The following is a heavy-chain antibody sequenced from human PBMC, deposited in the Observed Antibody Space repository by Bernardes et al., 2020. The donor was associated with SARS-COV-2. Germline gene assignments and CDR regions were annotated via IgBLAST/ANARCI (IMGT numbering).Heavy chain of an antibody. CDR2: ISYDGSNK. CDR3: ATASGRFLEWDPLGMDV. CDR1: GFTFSSYG. D-gene: IGHD3-3*01. Sequence: GGSLRLSCAASGFTFSSYGMHWVRQAPGKGLEWVSVISYDGSNKYYADSVKGRFTISRDNSKNTLYLQMNSLRAEDTAVYYCATASGRFLEWDPLGMDVWGQGTTVTVSS. V-gene: IGHV3-30*03. J-gene: IGHJ6*02.